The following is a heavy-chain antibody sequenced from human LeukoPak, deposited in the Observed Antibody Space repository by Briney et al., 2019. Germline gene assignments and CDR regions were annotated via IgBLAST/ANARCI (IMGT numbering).Heavy chain of an antibody. CDR3: ARDLKRYFDWLLSPYYYGMDV. CDR2: ISYDGSNK. V-gene: IGHV3-30*04. D-gene: IGHD3-9*01. CDR1: GYTFSSYA. J-gene: IGHJ6*02. Sequence: GGSLRLSCAASGYTFSSYAMHWVRQAPGKGLEWVAVISYDGSNKYYADSVKGRFTISRDNSKNTLYPQMNSLRAEDTAVYYCARDLKRYFDWLLSPYYYGMDVWGQGTTVTVSS.